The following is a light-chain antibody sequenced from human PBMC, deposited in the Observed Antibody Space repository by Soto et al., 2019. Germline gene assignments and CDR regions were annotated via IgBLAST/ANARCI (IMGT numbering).Light chain of an antibody. Sequence: QSALTQPASVSGSPGQSVTISCTGASSDVGGNDYVSWYQQHPGKAPKLILYEVNNRPSGVSNHFAGSKSGNTASLIISGRQADDEADYYCSSYSTTSTLVFGSGTKPTVL. V-gene: IGLV2-14*01. CDR3: SSYSTTSTLV. J-gene: IGLJ1*01. CDR2: EVN. CDR1: SSDVGGNDY.